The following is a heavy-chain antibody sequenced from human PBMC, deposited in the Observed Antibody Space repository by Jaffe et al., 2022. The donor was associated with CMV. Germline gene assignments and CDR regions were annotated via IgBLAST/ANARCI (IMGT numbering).Heavy chain of an antibody. Sequence: QVQLQESGPGLVKPSETLSLTCTVSGGSISSYYWSWIRQPPGKGLEWIGYIYYSGSTNYNPSLKSRVTISVDTSKNQFSLKLSSVTAADTAVYYCARHLIDDYVWGSYRQAFDYWGQGTLVTVSS. CDR3: ARHLIDDYVWGSYRQAFDY. V-gene: IGHV4-59*08. CDR1: GGSISSYY. J-gene: IGHJ4*02. D-gene: IGHD3-16*02. CDR2: IYYSGST.